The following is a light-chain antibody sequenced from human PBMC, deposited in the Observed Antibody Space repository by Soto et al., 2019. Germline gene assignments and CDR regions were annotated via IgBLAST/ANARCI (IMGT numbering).Light chain of an antibody. Sequence: EIVWTQSPGTLSLSPGERATLSCRASQSVSSSYLAWYQQKAGQAPRLLIYGASSRATGIPDRFSGSGSGTDFTLTISSLETEDFAVYYCQHYGSSTWTFGQGTKVDIK. V-gene: IGKV3-20*01. CDR1: QSVSSSY. CDR2: GAS. CDR3: QHYGSSTWT. J-gene: IGKJ1*01.